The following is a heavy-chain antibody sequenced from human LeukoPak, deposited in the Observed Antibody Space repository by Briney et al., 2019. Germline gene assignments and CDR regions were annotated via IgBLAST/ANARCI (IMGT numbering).Heavy chain of an antibody. J-gene: IGHJ4*02. D-gene: IGHD1-14*01. CDR2: IIPIFGTA. CDR3: AAQNREVPFDY. V-gene: IGHV1-69*13. Sequence: SVKVSCKASGYTFTSYGISWVRQAPGQGLEWMGGIIPIFGTANYAQKFQGRVTITADESTSTAYMELSSLRSEDTAVYYCAAQNREVPFDYWGQGTLVTVSS. CDR1: GYTFTSYG.